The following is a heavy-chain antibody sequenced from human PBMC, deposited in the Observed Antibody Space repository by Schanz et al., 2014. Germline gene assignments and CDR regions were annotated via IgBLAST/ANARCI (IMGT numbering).Heavy chain of an antibody. D-gene: IGHD6-19*01. J-gene: IGHJ4*02. V-gene: IGHV3-23*01. CDR3: AKAGSGWSTAGYYY. CDR1: GFTFTNYA. CDR2: ISDNGIST. Sequence: EVQLLESGGGLVQPGGSLRLSCAASGFTFTNYAMTWVRQAPGKGLEWVSGISDNGISTYYADSVKGRFSISRENSKSILYLQMNSLRAEDTAVYYCAKAGSGWSTAGYYYWGQGTLVAGSS.